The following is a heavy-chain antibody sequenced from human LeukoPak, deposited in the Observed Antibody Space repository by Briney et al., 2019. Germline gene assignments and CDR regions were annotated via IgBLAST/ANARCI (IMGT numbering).Heavy chain of an antibody. CDR2: MSPSSGDT. D-gene: IGHD7-27*01. V-gene: IGHV1-8*01. CDR1: GYTFTSYD. J-gene: IGHJ4*02. Sequence: ASVKVSCKASGYTFTSYDFNWVRQATGQRPEWMGWMSPSSGDTGYAQKFQDRVTMTRNTSISTAYMELSSLRSDDTAVYYCARGPPNWGYDYWGPGTLVTVSS. CDR3: ARGPPNWGYDY.